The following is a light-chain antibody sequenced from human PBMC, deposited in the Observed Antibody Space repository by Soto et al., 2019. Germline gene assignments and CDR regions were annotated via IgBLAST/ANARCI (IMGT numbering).Light chain of an antibody. J-gene: IGKJ5*01. CDR3: QQHCSSPIT. CDR2: GAS. CDR1: QSVNNNF. V-gene: IGKV3-20*01. Sequence: ETGLTQSPGTLSLSAGERTTVSCRASQSVNNNFLAWYQLRPGQAPSLLISGASSRATGIPDRISGSGSGTDFTLTISRLEPEDFATYYCQQHCSSPITFGQGTRLEIK.